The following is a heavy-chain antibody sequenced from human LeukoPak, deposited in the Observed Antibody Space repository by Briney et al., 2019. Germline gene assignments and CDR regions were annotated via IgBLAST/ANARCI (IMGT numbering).Heavy chain of an antibody. CDR3: ARDWAEATDIHPSGLAARPEGYADY. Sequence: ASVKVSCKASGYTFTGYYMHWVRQAPGRGLEWMGWINPNSGGTNYAQKFQGRVTMTRDTSISTAYMELSRLRSDDTAVYYCARDWAEATDIHPSGLAARPEGYADYWGQGTLVTVSS. CDR2: INPNSGGT. V-gene: IGHV1-2*02. D-gene: IGHD6-6*01. CDR1: GYTFTGYY. J-gene: IGHJ4*02.